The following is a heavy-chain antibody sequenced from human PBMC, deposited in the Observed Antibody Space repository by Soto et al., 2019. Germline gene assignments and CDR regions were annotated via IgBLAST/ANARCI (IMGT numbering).Heavy chain of an antibody. D-gene: IGHD3-22*01. CDR2: IIPILGIA. CDR3: AGFSMIVVVGPYDAFDI. J-gene: IGHJ3*02. V-gene: IGHV1-69*02. CDR1: GGTFSSYT. Sequence: GASVKVSCKASGGTFSSYTISWVRQAPGQGLEWMGRIIPILGIANYAQKFQGRVTITADKSTSTAYMELSSLRSEDTAVYYCAGFSMIVVVGPYDAFDIWGQGTMVTVSS.